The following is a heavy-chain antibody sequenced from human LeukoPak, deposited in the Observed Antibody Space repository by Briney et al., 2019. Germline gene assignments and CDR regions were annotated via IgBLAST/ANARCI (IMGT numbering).Heavy chain of an antibody. D-gene: IGHD6-6*01. J-gene: IGHJ6*03. V-gene: IGHV3-21*04. CDR1: GFTFSSYS. Sequence: GGSLRLSCAASGFTFSSYSMNWVRQAPGKGLEWVSSISSSSYIYYADSVKGRFTISRDNAKNSLYLQMNSLRAEDTALYYCARFRGGSSSVYHYYMDVWGKGTTVTVSS. CDR2: ISSSSYI. CDR3: ARFRGGSSSVYHYYMDV.